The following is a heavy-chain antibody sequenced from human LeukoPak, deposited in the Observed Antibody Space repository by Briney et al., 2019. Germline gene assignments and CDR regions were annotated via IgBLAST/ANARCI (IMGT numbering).Heavy chain of an antibody. D-gene: IGHD3-10*01. CDR2: IYTSGST. CDR1: GGSISSYY. CDR3: ASGQNNMVRGGFDY. V-gene: IGHV4-4*09. J-gene: IGHJ4*02. Sequence: SETLSLTCTVSGGSISSYYWSWIRQPQGKGLEWIGYIYTSGSTNYNPSLKSRVTISVDTSKNQFSLKLSSVTAADTAVYYCASGQNNMVRGGFDYWGQGTLVTVSS.